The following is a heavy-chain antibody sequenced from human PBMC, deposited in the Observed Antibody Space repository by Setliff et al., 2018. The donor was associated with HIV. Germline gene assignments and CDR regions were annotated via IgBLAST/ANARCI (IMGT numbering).Heavy chain of an antibody. CDR2: IHSGGST. J-gene: IGHJ6*02. CDR3: ARDPGRYNGMDV. CDR1: GFTFSSSW. V-gene: IGHV3-66*01. Sequence: GGSLRLSCAASGFTFSSSWMSWVRQAPGRGLEWVSVIHSGGSTYYADSVKGRFIISRDNSKNTLYPQMNSLRAEDTAVYYCARDPGRYNGMDVWGQGTTVTVSS. D-gene: IGHD1-20*01.